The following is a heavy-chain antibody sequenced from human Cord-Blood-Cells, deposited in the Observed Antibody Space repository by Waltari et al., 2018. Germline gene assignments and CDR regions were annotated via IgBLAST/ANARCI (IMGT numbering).Heavy chain of an antibody. Sequence: QVQLQQWGAGLLKPSETLSLTRPVAGGSFSGYYWRRIRLPPGKGLEWIGEIKHSGSTNYNPSLKSRVTISVDTSKNQFSLKLSSVTAADTAVYYCARLMGDYWGQGTLVTVSS. D-gene: IGHD3-16*01. J-gene: IGHJ4*02. CDR1: GGSFSGYY. V-gene: IGHV4-34*01. CDR2: IKHSGST. CDR3: ARLMGDY.